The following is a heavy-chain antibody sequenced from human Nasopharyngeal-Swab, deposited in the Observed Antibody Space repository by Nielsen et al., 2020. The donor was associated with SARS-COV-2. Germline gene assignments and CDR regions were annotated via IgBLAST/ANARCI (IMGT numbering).Heavy chain of an antibody. D-gene: IGHD6-19*01. CDR1: GFTFSSYE. CDR2: ISSSGSTI. V-gene: IGHV3-48*03. CDR3: ARDVGRQWLD. Sequence: GGSLRLSCAASGFTFSSYEMNWVRQAPGKGLGWVSYISSSGSTIYYADSVKGRFTISRDNAKNSLYLQMNSLRAEDTAVYYCARDVGRQWLDWGQGTLVTVSS. J-gene: IGHJ4*02.